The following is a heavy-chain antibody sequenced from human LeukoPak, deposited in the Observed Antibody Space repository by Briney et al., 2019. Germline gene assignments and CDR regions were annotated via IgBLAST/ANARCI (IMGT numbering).Heavy chain of an antibody. CDR1: GFTFDDYA. D-gene: IGHD5-24*01. CDR2: ISWNSGSI. CDR3: ARGYNSAPDY. V-gene: IGHV3-9*01. J-gene: IGHJ4*02. Sequence: GGSLRLSCAASGFTFDDYAMHWVRQAPGKGLEWVSGISWNSGSIGYADSVKGRFTISRDNAKNTLYLQLSSLRVEDTAVYYCARGYNSAPDYWGQGTLVTVSS.